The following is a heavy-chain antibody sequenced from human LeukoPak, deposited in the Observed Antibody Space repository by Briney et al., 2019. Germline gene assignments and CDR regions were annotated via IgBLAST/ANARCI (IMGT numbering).Heavy chain of an antibody. V-gene: IGHV3-11*04. CDR2: INSIGTTT. J-gene: IGHJ4*02. CDR1: GFTFSDYY. Sequence: PGGSLRLSCAASGFTFSDYYMSWIRQAPGKGLEWLSYINSIGTTTHYADSVKGRFTISRDNAKNSLYLQVNSLRAEDTAVYYCARDGGTDYSFDYWGLGTLVTVSS. D-gene: IGHD3-10*01. CDR3: ARDGGTDYSFDY.